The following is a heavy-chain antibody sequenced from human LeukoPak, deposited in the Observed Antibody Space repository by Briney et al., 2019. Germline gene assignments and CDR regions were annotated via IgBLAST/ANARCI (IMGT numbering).Heavy chain of an antibody. J-gene: IGHJ2*01. V-gene: IGHV4-59*01. CDR1: GDSIGSYY. CDR2: INYSGST. CDR3: ARDKGPYWYFDL. Sequence: SETLSLTCTVSGDSIGSYYWNWIRQPPGKGLEWIGNINYSGSTDYNPSLKSRVTISVDTSKNQISLRLSSVTAADTAVYHCARDKGPYWYFDLWGRGTLVTVSS.